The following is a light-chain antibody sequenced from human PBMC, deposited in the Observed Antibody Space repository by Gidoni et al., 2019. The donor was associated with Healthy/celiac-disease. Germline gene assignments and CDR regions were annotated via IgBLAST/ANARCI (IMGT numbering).Light chain of an antibody. CDR3: CSYAGSYVV. J-gene: IGLJ2*01. CDR2: DVS. Sequence: QSALTQPRSVSGSPGQSVTISCTGTSSDVGGYNYVSWYQQHPGKAPKLMIYDVSKRPSGVPDRCSGSKSGNTASLTISGLQAEDEADYDCCSYAGSYVVFGGGTKLTVL. V-gene: IGLV2-11*01. CDR1: SSDVGGYNY.